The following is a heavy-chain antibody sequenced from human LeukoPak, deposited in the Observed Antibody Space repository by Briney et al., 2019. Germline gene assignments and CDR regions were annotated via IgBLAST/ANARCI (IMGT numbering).Heavy chain of an antibody. CDR3: VKWTNYYFAL. V-gene: IGHV3-64*01. Sequence: GGSLRLSCVVSGFSLSSHGMHWVRQAPGKGLEDVSAISRNGISTFYANSVKGRFTVSRDDSKNTVYLQMGSLRAEDMAVYYCVKWTNYYFALWGRGTLVTVSS. J-gene: IGHJ2*01. CDR2: ISRNGIST. D-gene: IGHD2-8*01. CDR1: GFSLSSHG.